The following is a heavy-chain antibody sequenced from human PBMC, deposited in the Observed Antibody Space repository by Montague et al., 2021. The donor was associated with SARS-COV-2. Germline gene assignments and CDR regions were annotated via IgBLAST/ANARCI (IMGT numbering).Heavy chain of an antibody. Sequence: SLRLSCAASGFTFSSISMNWVRQAPGKRLEWFAAIRSESDDREYVESVRGRFTISRDNAKNILYLQMNSLRAEDTAVYYCARFETSKFDSSGMDVWGQGTTVTVSS. CDR1: GFTFSSIS. V-gene: IGHV3-21*01. J-gene: IGHJ6*02. D-gene: IGHD6-6*01. CDR2: IRSESDDR. CDR3: ARFETSKFDSSGMDV.